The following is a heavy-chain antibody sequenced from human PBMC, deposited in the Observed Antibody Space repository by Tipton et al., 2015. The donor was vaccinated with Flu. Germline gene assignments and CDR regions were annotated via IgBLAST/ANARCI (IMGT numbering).Heavy chain of an antibody. J-gene: IGHJ6*02. V-gene: IGHV4-61*02. CDR3: ARDGIAWDYYGMDV. CDR1: GGSISSGSYY. CDR2: IYTSGST. Sequence: TLSLTCTVSGGSISSGSYYWSWIRQPAGKGLEWIGRIYTSGSTNYNPSLKSRVTISVDTSKNQSSLKLSSVTAADTAVYYCARDGIAWDYYGMDVWGQGTTVTVSS. D-gene: IGHD1-26*01.